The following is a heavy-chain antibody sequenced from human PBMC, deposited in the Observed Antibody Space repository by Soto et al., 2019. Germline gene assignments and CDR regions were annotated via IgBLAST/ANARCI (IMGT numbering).Heavy chain of an antibody. CDR3: ASYSGDYIESREFEY. Sequence: EVQLVESGGGMVRPGGSLKLSCTVSGFTASSKYMNWVRQAPGKGLEWVSLINSAGHGGNTHYAESVEGRFNIYRDNPKNMLYRQMTNLRVAETALCYCASYSGDYIESREFEYWGQGTLVTVGS. V-gene: IGHV3-66*01. CDR2: INSAGHGGNT. J-gene: IGHJ4*02. CDR1: GFTASSKY. D-gene: IGHD7-27*01.